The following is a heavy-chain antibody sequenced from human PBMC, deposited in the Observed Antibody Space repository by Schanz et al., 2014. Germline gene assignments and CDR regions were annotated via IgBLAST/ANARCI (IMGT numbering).Heavy chain of an antibody. V-gene: IGHV3-23*04. J-gene: IGHJ5*01. CDR2: INTSGGSR. CDR3: ANRGHLRGWFDS. D-gene: IGHD3-10*01. CDR1: GFSFSTHA. Sequence: EVQLVESGGGLVQPGGSLRLSCAASGFSFSTHAMSWVRQAPGQGLEWVSGINTSGGSRYYAESVKGRFTISRDNSKNLVVLQMNSLRAEDTAVYYCANRGHLRGWFDSWGQGILVTVSS.